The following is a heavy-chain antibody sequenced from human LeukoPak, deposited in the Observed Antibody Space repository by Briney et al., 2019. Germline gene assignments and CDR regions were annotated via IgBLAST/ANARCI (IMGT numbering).Heavy chain of an antibody. Sequence: ASVRVSCKASGYIFTGYYMHWVRQAPGQGLEWMGWINPNSGGTNYAHKFQGRVTMTRDTSISTAYMELSRLRSDDTAVYYCARDRPPQLVRPFDYWGQGTLVTVSS. CDR2: INPNSGGT. D-gene: IGHD6-13*01. CDR1: GYIFTGYY. V-gene: IGHV1-2*07. CDR3: ARDRPPQLVRPFDY. J-gene: IGHJ4*02.